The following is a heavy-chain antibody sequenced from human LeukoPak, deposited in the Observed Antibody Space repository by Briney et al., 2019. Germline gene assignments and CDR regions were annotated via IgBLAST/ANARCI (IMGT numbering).Heavy chain of an antibody. CDR3: ARGTGDGTDSFDY. Sequence: SENLSLTCTVSGGSISSSSYYWGWIRQPPGKGLEWIGNIYYSGTTYYNPSLKSRVTISVATSKNQFSLKLSSVTAADTAVYYCARGTGDGTDSFDYWGQGTLVTVSS. J-gene: IGHJ4*02. CDR1: GGSISSSSYY. CDR2: IYYSGTT. D-gene: IGHD7-27*01. V-gene: IGHV4-39*07.